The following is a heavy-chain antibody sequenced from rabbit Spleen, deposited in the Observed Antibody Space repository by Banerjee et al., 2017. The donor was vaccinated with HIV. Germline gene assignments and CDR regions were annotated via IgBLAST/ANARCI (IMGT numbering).Heavy chain of an antibody. V-gene: IGHV1S40*01. D-gene: IGHD4-1*01. CDR1: GIDFSSYYY. CDR3: ARDRYYSAGGYDL. CDR2: IYTNVGST. J-gene: IGHJ3*01. Sequence: QQLEESGGGLVKPGASLTLTCKASGIDFSSYYYMCWVRQAPGKGLEWIGCIYTNVGSTWYATWAKGRLTISKASSTTVTLQMTSLTAADTATYFCARDRYYSAGGYDLWGQGTLVTVS.